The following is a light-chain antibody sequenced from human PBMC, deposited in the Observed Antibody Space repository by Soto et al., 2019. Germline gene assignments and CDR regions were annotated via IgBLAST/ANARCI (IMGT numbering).Light chain of an antibody. CDR1: SSNIGGNS. CDR2: DVT. Sequence: QSVMTQPPSVSVAPGQKVTISCSGSSSNIGGNSVSWYQQLPGTAPKLLIYDVTSRPSGVSNRFSGSKSGNTASLTISGLQVEDEADYYCNSYTSLFTVRAVFGTGTKLTVL. CDR3: NSYTSLFTVRAV. V-gene: IGLV2-14*01. J-gene: IGLJ1*01.